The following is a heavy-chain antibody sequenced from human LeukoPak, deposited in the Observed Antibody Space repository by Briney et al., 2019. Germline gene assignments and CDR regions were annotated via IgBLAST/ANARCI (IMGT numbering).Heavy chain of an antibody. Sequence: ASVNVSFKASGYTFTSYYMHWVRQAPGQGLEWMGIINPSGGSTSYAQKFQGRVTMTRDTSTSTVYMELSSLRSEDTAVYYCARDSYVGTGDYWGQGTLVTVSS. D-gene: IGHD1-26*01. J-gene: IGHJ4*02. CDR2: INPSGGST. V-gene: IGHV1-46*01. CDR1: GYTFTSYY. CDR3: ARDSYVGTGDY.